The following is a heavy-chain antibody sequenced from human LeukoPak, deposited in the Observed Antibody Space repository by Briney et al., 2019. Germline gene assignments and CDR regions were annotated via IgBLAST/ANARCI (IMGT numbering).Heavy chain of an antibody. D-gene: IGHD5-18*01. CDR2: ISSSGSTI. V-gene: IGHV3-11*04. J-gene: IGHJ4*02. CDR1: GFTFSDYY. CDR3: ARDQPIGYNYGYPFDN. Sequence: GGSLRLSCAASGFTFSDYYMSWIRQAPGKGLEWVSYISSSGSTIYYADSVKGRFAISRDNAKNSLYLQMNNLRVEDTAVYYCARDQPIGYNYGYPFDNWGQGTLVTVSS.